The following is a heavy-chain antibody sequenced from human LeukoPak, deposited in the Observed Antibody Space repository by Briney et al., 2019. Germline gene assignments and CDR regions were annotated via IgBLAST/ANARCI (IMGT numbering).Heavy chain of an antibody. CDR1: GYTFTCYG. Sequence: ASVQVTCQASGYTFTCYGISWVRQAPGQGLEWMGWISAYNGNTNYAQKLQGRVTMTTDTSTSTAHMELRSLRSDDTAVYYCARGSRSAGFDYWGQGTLVTVSS. CDR3: ARGSRSAGFDY. J-gene: IGHJ4*02. V-gene: IGHV1-18*01. CDR2: ISAYNGNT.